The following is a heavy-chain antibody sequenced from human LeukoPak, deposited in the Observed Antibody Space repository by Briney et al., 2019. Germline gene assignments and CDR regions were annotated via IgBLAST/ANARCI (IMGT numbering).Heavy chain of an antibody. D-gene: IGHD6-6*01. CDR3: ARGGPLKYSSSSQYNWFDP. Sequence: ASVKVSCKASGYTFTSYYMHWVRQAPGQGLEWMGIINPSGGSTSYAQKFQGRVTMTRDTSTSTVYMELSSLRSEDTAVYYCARGGPLKYSSSSQYNWFDPWGQGTLVTVSS. CDR2: INPSGGST. CDR1: GYTFTSYY. J-gene: IGHJ5*02. V-gene: IGHV1-46*01.